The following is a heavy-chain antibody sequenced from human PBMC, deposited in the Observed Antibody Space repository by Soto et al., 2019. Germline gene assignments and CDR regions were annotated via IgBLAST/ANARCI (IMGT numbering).Heavy chain of an antibody. CDR1: GFTFSSYS. D-gene: IGHD2-21*02. Sequence: EVQLVESGGGLVKPGGSLRLSCAASGFTFSSYSMNWVRQAPGKGLEWVSSISSSSSYIYYADSVKGRFTISRDNAKNSLYLQMNSLRAEDTAVYYCARDRVVVTARSDWFDPWGQGTLVTVSS. CDR2: ISSSSSYI. CDR3: ARDRVVVTARSDWFDP. V-gene: IGHV3-21*01. J-gene: IGHJ5*02.